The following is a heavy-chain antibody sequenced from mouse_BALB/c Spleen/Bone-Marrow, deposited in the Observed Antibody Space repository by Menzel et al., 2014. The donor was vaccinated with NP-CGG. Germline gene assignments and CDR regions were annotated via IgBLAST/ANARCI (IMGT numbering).Heavy chain of an antibody. CDR3: TRNYGNQGAMDY. Sequence: EVKVVDSGGGLVQPGGSRKLSCAASGFTFSDYGMAWVRQAPGKGPEWVAFISNLAYSIYYADTVTGRFTISRENAKSTLYLEMSSLRSEDTAIYYCTRNYGNQGAMDYWGQGTSVTVSS. V-gene: IGHV5-15*02. D-gene: IGHD2-1*01. CDR2: ISNLAYSI. CDR1: GFTFSDYG. J-gene: IGHJ4*01.